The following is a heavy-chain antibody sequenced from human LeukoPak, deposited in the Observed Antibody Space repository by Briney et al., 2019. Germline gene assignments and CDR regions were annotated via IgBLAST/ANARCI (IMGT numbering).Heavy chain of an antibody. CDR2: INASNGNT. CDR1: GYTFTSYA. V-gene: IGHV1-3*01. J-gene: IGHJ4*02. CDR3: ASPQYYYDSSGYHI. D-gene: IGHD3-22*01. Sequence: ASVKLSCKASGYTFTSYAMHWVRQAPGQRLEWMGWINASNGNTKYSQKFQGRVTITRDTSASTAYMELSSLRSEDTAVYYCASPQYYYDSSGYHIWGQGTLVTVSS.